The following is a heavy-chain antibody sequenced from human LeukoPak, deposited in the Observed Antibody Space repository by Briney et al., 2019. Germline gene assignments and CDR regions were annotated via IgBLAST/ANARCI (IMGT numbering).Heavy chain of an antibody. V-gene: IGHV3-9*01. J-gene: IGHJ4*02. CDR2: ISWNSGSI. Sequence: GGSLRLSCAASGFTFDDYAMHWVRQAPGKGLEWVSGISWNSGSIGYADSVKGRFTISRDNSKNTLYLQMNSLRAEDTAVYYCAKDGKIWIPAMVNEIDYWGQGTLVTVSS. CDR3: AKDGKIWIPAMVNEIDY. CDR1: GFTFDDYA. D-gene: IGHD5-18*01.